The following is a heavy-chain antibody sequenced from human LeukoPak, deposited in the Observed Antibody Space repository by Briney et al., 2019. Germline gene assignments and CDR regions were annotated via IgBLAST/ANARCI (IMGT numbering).Heavy chain of an antibody. CDR1: GGSFSGYY. CDR2: INHSGST. CDR3: ARVGYDFWSGYYPRYYYYYYMDV. D-gene: IGHD3-3*01. J-gene: IGHJ6*03. Sequence: SETLSLTCAVYGGSFSGYYWSWIRQPPGKGLEWIGEINHSGSTNYNPSLKSRVTTSVDTSKNQFSLKLSSVTAADTAVYYCARVGYDFWSGYYPRYYYYYYMDVWGKGTTVTVSS. V-gene: IGHV4-34*01.